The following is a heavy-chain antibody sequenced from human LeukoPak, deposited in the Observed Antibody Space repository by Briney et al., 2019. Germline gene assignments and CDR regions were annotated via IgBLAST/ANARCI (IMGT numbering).Heavy chain of an antibody. J-gene: IGHJ6*03. CDR1: GYTFTSYY. Sequence: ASVKVSCKASGYTFTSYYMHWVRQAPGQGLEWMGWINPNSGGTNYAQKSQGRVTMTRDTSISTAYMELSRLRSDDTAVYYCARGDRTSSWYGPYYYYMDVWGKGTTVTVSS. CDR2: INPNSGGT. V-gene: IGHV1-2*02. CDR3: ARGDRTSSWYGPYYYYMDV. D-gene: IGHD6-13*01.